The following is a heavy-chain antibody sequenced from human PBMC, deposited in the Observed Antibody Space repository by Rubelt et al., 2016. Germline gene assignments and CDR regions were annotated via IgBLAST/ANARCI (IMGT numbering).Heavy chain of an antibody. J-gene: IGHJ4*02. CDR1: GGSISSYY. V-gene: IGHV4-59*01. D-gene: IGHD1-26*01. CDR2: IYYSGST. CDR3: ASSYLGSYLDY. Sequence: QVQLQESGPGLVKPSETLSLTCTVSGGSISSYYWSWIRQPPGKGLEWIGYIYYSGSTNYNPSLKSRVTISVDTSKNQFSLKRSSVTAAETAGYYCASSYLGSYLDYWGQGTLVTVSS.